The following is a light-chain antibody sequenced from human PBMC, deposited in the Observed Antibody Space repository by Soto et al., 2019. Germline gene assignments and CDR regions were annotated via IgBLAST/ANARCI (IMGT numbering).Light chain of an antibody. J-gene: IGKJ5*01. CDR3: QQYGSSLST. CDR1: QSVISNY. Sequence: EIVLTQSPGTLSLSPGERATLSCRASQSVISNYLAWYQQKPGQAPRLLIYGASSRATGIPDRFSGSGSGTDFTLTISRLEPEDFAVYYCQQYGSSLSTFGQGTRLEIK. V-gene: IGKV3-20*01. CDR2: GAS.